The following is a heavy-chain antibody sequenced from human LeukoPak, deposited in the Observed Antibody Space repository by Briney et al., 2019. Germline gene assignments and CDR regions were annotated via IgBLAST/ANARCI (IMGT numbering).Heavy chain of an antibody. CDR1: GFTFSSSG. D-gene: IGHD6-25*01. CDR2: ISYDGSNR. V-gene: IGHV3-30*02. J-gene: IGHJ4*02. CDR3: AKETRGSYSDY. Sequence: GGSLRLSCAASGFTFSSSGMHWVRQAPGKGLEWVAFISYDGSNRYYADSVKGRFTISRDNSKNTLYLQMNSLRAEDAAVYYCAKETRGSYSDYWGQRTLVTLSS.